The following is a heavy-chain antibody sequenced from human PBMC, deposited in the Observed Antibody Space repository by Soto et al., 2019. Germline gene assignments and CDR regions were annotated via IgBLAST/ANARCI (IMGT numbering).Heavy chain of an antibody. CDR2: ISAYNGNT. J-gene: IGHJ6*03. CDR1: GYTFTSYG. Sequence: APVKVSCKASGYTFTSYGISWVRQAPGQGLEWMGWISAYNGNTNYAQKLQGRVTMTTDTSTSTAYMELRSLRSDDTAVYYCARGSQYDFWSGYSHYMDVWGKGTTVTVSS. D-gene: IGHD3-3*01. V-gene: IGHV1-18*01. CDR3: ARGSQYDFWSGYSHYMDV.